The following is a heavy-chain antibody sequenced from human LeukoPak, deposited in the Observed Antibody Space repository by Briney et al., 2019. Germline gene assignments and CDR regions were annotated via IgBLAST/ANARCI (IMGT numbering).Heavy chain of an antibody. D-gene: IGHD6-13*01. Sequence: GGSLRLSCVASGLTFRNYAMSWVRQAPGKGLEWVSAISSGSGDATYYTHSVKGRFTISRDNSKSTLYLQMSGLRAEDTAVYYCAKVPTSRGIAAAGMCYWGQGTLVTVSS. CDR2: ISSGSGDAT. CDR1: GLTFRNYA. J-gene: IGHJ4*02. CDR3: AKVPTSRGIAAAGMCY. V-gene: IGHV3-23*01.